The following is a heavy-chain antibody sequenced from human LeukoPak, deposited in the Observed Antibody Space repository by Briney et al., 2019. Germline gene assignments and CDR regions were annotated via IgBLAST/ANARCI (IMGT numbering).Heavy chain of an antibody. Sequence: SETLSLTCTVSGGSISSYYWSWIRQPAGKGLEWIGRIYTSGSTNYNPSLKSRVTMSVDTSKNQFSLKLSSVTAADTAVYYCARTYYDFWSGYHDAFDIWGQGTMVTDSS. J-gene: IGHJ3*02. CDR1: GGSISSYY. D-gene: IGHD3-3*01. V-gene: IGHV4-4*07. CDR2: IYTSGST. CDR3: ARTYYDFWSGYHDAFDI.